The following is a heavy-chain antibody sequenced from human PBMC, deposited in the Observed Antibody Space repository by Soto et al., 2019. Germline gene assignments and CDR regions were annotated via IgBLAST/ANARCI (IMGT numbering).Heavy chain of an antibody. D-gene: IGHD6-19*01. J-gene: IGHJ4*02. Sequence: GESLKISCAASGFTFSSYAMSWVRQAPGKGLEWVSAISGSGGSTYYADSVKGRFTISRDNSKNTLYLQMNSLRAEDTAVYYCAKVEGIAVLGYFDYWGQGTLVTVSS. V-gene: IGHV3-23*01. CDR1: GFTFSSYA. CDR3: AKVEGIAVLGYFDY. CDR2: ISGSGGST.